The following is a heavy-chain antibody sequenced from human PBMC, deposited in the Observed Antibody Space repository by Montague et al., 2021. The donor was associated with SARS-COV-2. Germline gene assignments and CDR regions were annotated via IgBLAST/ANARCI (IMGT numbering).Heavy chain of an antibody. Sequence: SETLSLTCAVYGGSLTSNYWTWVRQAPGKGLELIGECNQSGRKTNYNPSLLSRVTISVDMSRNQVFLTLNAVTVADTAVYYCARVPLYFDGLDFWGQGDRVTV. D-gene: IGHD2-2*02. CDR1: GGSLTSNY. V-gene: IGHV4-34*01. CDR3: ARVPLYFDGLDF. J-gene: IGHJ4*02. CDR2: CNQSGRKT.